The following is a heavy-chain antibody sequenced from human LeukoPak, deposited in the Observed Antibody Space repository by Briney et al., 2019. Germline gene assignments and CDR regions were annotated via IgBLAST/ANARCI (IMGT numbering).Heavy chain of an antibody. V-gene: IGHV4-34*01. CDR1: GGSFSGYY. Sequence: SETLSLTCAVYGGSFSGYYWSWIRQPPGKGLEWIGEINHSGSTNYNPSLKSRVTISVDTSKNQFSLKLSSVTAADTAVYYCARHGIVVVPAASWGQGTLVTVSS. J-gene: IGHJ4*02. CDR3: ARHGIVVVPAAS. D-gene: IGHD2-2*01. CDR2: INHSGST.